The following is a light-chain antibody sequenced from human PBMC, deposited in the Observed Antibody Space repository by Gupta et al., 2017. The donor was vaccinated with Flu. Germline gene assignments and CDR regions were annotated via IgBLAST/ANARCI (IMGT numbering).Light chain of an antibody. V-gene: IGLV3-27*01. CDR2: KDS. J-gene: IGLJ3*02. CDR1: VLAEKC. Sequence: GQTARISCSGDVLAEKCARWLQQAAGQAPVLVGYKDSERPSGIPERVAGSSAGTTVPLTSSGAQVEDDAYYDCDYADDNNRGGFGGGTNVTVL. CDR3: DYADDNNRGG.